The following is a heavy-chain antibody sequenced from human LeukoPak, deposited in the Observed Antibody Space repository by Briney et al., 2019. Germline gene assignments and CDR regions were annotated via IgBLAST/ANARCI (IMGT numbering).Heavy chain of an antibody. Sequence: SETLSLTCTVSGGSISSGGYYWSWIRQHPGKGLEWIGYIYYSGSTYYNPSLKSRVTISVDTSKNQFSLKLSSVTAADTAVYFCARRRVVVASTDGASGAFDIWGQGTMVTVSS. J-gene: IGHJ3*02. CDR3: ARRRVVVASTDGASGAFDI. CDR1: GGSISSGGYY. D-gene: IGHD2-15*01. V-gene: IGHV4-31*03. CDR2: IYYSGST.